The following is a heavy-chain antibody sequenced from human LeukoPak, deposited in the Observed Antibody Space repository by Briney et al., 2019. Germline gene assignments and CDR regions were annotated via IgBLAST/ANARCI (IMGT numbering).Heavy chain of an antibody. CDR2: INHSGST. CDR1: GGSFSGYY. V-gene: IGHV4-34*01. D-gene: IGHD3-10*01. J-gene: IGHJ4*02. CDR3: ARSPRRPHFYSSGSYYYYFDY. Sequence: SETLSLTCAVYGGSFSGYYWSWIRQPPGKGLERIGEINHSGSTNYNPSLKSRVTMSVDTSKNQFFLKLSSVTAADTAVYYCARSPRRPHFYSSGSYYYYFDYWGQGTLVTVSS.